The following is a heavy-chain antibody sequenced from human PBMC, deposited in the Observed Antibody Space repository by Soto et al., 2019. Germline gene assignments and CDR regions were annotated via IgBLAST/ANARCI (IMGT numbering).Heavy chain of an antibody. Sequence: SETLSLTCTVSGGSISSGGYYWSWIRQHPGKGLEWIGYIYYSGSTYYNPSLKSRVTISVDTSKNQFSLKLSSVTAADTAVYYRARSDYGQGFDYWGQGTLVTVSS. J-gene: IGHJ4*02. CDR1: GGSISSGGYY. V-gene: IGHV4-31*03. CDR2: IYYSGST. D-gene: IGHD4-17*01. CDR3: ARSDYGQGFDY.